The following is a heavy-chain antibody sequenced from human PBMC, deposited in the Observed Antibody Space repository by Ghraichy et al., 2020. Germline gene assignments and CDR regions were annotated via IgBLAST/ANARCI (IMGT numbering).Heavy chain of an antibody. V-gene: IGHV3-30-3*01. D-gene: IGHD4-17*01. J-gene: IGHJ4*02. CDR1: GFTFSSYA. Sequence: LNISCAASGFTFSSYAMHWVRQAPGKGLEWVAVISYDGSNKYYADSVKGRFTISRDNSKNTLYLQMNSLRAEDTAVYYCARDTYGDYSGVDDYWGQGTLVTVSS. CDR2: ISYDGSNK. CDR3: ARDTYGDYSGVDDY.